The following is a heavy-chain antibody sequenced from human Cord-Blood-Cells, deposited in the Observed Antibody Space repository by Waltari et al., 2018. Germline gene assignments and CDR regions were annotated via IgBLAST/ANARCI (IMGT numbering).Heavy chain of an antibody. CDR2: IYYSGST. Sequence: QLQLQESGPGLVKPSETLSLTCTVSGDSISSSSYYWGWIRQPPGKGLEWIGSIYYSGSTYYNPSLKSRVTISVDTSKNQFSLKLSSVTAADTAVYYCARGLRYFDWLYDYWGQGTLVTVSS. J-gene: IGHJ4*02. CDR3: ARGLRYFDWLYDY. V-gene: IGHV4-39*01. D-gene: IGHD3-9*01. CDR1: GDSISSSSYY.